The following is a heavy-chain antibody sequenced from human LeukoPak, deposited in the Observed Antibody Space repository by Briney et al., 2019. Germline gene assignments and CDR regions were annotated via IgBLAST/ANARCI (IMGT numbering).Heavy chain of an antibody. CDR1: GGSISSGDYY. CDR3: ARVGIYGDHEDY. CDR2: IYYSGST. D-gene: IGHD4-17*01. V-gene: IGHV4-30-4*08. Sequence: SETLSLTCTVSGGSISSGDYYWSWVRQPPGKGLEWIGYIYYSGSTYYNPSLKSRVTISVDTSKNQFSLKLSSVTAADTAVYYCARVGIYGDHEDYWGQGTLVTVSS. J-gene: IGHJ4*02.